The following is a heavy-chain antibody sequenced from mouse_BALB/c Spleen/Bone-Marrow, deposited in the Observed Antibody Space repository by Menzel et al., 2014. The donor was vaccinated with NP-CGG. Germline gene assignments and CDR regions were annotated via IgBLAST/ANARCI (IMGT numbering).Heavy chain of an antibody. V-gene: IGHV1-7*01. CDR1: GYTFTSYW. J-gene: IGHJ4*01. CDR3: ARGNPLYAMDY. CDR2: INPSTGYT. D-gene: IGHD2-1*01. Sequence: VQLQQSGAELAKPGASVKMSCKASGYTFTSYWMLWVKQRPGQGLEWIGYINPSTGYTVYNQKFNDKATLTADKSSSTAYMQLSSLTSKDSAVYYCARGNPLYAMDYWGQGTSVTVSS.